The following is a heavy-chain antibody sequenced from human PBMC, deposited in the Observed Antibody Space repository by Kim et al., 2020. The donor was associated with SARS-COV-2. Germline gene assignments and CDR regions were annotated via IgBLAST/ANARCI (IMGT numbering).Heavy chain of an antibody. CDR3: ARGGRTPNSGYALEYYYYYGMDV. D-gene: IGHD5-12*01. V-gene: IGHV5-51*01. CDR2: IYPGDSDT. Sequence: GESLKISCKGFGYSFTSYWIGWVRQMPGKGLEWMGIIYPGDSDTRYSPSFQGQVTISADKSISTAYLQWSSLKASDTAMYYCARGGRTPNSGYALEYYYYYGMDVWGQGTTVTVSS. CDR1: GYSFTSYW. J-gene: IGHJ6*02.